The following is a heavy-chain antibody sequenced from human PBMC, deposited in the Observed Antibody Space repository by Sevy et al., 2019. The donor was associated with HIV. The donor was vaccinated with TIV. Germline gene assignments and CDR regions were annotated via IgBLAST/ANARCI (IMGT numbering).Heavy chain of an antibody. J-gene: IGHJ4*02. D-gene: IGHD1-26*01. CDR3: AVGEGFFLY. CDR1: GFSFDSYG. CDR2: ISHDGTNT. Sequence: GESLKISCAVSGFSFDSYGMTWVRQAPGKGLEWVAFISHDGTNTDYAASVKGRFTISRDNSRNTLHLDISSLRVEDTAVYYCAVGEGFFLYWGQGTLVTVSS. V-gene: IGHV3-30*14.